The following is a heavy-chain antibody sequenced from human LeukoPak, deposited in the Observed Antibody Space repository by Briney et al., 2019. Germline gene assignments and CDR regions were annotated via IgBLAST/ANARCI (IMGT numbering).Heavy chain of an antibody. CDR2: ISYDGSNK. J-gene: IGHJ4*02. CDR3: ATDTGAYCGGDCYSLDY. V-gene: IGHV3-30*03. CDR1: GFTFSSYG. D-gene: IGHD2-21*02. Sequence: PGRSLRLSCAASGFTFSSYGMHWVRQAPGKGLEWVAVISYDGSNKYYADSVKGRFTISRDNFKNTLYLQMNSLRAEDTAVYYCATDTGAYCGGDCYSLDYWGQGTLVTVSS.